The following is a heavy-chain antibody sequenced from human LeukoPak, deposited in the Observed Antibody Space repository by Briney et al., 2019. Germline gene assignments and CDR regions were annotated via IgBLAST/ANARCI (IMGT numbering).Heavy chain of an antibody. J-gene: IGHJ4*02. CDR2: ISSSGSTI. CDR1: GFTFSSYE. Sequence: GGSLRLSYAASGFTFSSYEMNWVRQAPGKGLEWVSYISSSGSTIYYADSVKGRFTISRDNAKNSLYLQMNSLRAEDTAVYYCARDESIRWFGRRFDYWGQGTLVTVSS. CDR3: ARDESIRWFGRRFDY. V-gene: IGHV3-48*03. D-gene: IGHD3-10*01.